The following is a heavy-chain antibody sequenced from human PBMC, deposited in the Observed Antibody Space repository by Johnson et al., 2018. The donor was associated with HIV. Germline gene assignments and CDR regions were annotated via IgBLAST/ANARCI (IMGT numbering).Heavy chain of an antibody. V-gene: IGHV3-30-3*01. CDR1: GFTFSSYA. CDR3: ATRKDILTGYDAFDI. J-gene: IGHJ3*02. CDR2: ISYDGSNK. D-gene: IGHD3-9*01. Sequence: QVQLVESGGALVQPGGSLGLSCAASGFTFSSYAMHWVRQAPGKGLEWVAVISYDGSNKYYADSVKVRFTISRDNSKNTLYLQMKSLRPEDTALYYCATRKDILTGYDAFDIWGQGTMVTVSS.